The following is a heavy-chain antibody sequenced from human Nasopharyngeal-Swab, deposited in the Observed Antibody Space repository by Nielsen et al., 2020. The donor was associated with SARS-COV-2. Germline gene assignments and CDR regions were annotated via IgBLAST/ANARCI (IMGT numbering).Heavy chain of an antibody. D-gene: IGHD5-18*01. V-gene: IGHV4-59*01. CDR2: IYYSGST. Sequence: SETLSLTCTVSGGSISSYYWSWIRQPPGKGLEWIGYIYYSGSTNYNPSLKSRVTISVDTSKNQFSLKLSSVTAADTAVYYCARDQTGYSYGSRGMDVWGQGTTATVSS. CDR1: GGSISSYY. CDR3: ARDQTGYSYGSRGMDV. J-gene: IGHJ6*02.